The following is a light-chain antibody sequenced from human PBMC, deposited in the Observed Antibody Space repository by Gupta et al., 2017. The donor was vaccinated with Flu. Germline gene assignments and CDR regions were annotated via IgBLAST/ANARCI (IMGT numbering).Light chain of an antibody. CDR2: SNN. J-gene: IGLJ3*02. V-gene: IGLV1-44*01. Sequence: QYVLTKPPSTSGTPGQRVTITCAGSSYNIGSNTVNWYQQLTVTAPKLLIYSNNQRPSGVPDRFSGSKSGTSASLAISGLQSEDEADYYCAAWDDSLNGVFVGGTKLTVL. CDR3: AAWDDSLNGV. CDR1: SYNIGSNT.